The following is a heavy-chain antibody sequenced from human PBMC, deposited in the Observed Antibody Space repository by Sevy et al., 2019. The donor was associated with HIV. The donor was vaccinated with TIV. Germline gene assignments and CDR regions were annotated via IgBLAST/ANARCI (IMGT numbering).Heavy chain of an antibody. CDR1: GFTFSSYA. CDR2: IGGSGGST. J-gene: IGHJ4*02. D-gene: IGHD2-15*01. CDR3: AKDFFLDGGGRENHLLLLEH. V-gene: IGHV3-23*01. Sequence: HGESLKISCAASGFTFSSYAMTWVRQAPGKGLQWVSAIGGSGGSTFYADSVKGRFTIFRDTSKKTVYLQMNSLRAEDTAIYYCAKDFFLDGGGRENHLLLLEHWGQGTRVTVSS.